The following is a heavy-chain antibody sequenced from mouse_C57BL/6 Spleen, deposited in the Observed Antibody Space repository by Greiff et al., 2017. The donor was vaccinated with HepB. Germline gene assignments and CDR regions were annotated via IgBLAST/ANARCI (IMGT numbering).Heavy chain of an antibody. CDR2: IYPRSGNT. Sequence: VHLVESGAELARPGASVKLSCKASGYTFTSYGISWVKQSTGQGLEWIGEIYPRSGNTYYNEKFKGKATLTADKSSSTAYMGLRSLTSEDSAVYFCEGGGLYYYGSLDYWGQGTTLTVSS. D-gene: IGHD1-1*01. V-gene: IGHV1-81*01. CDR3: EGGGLYYYGSLDY. CDR1: GYTFTSYG. J-gene: IGHJ2*01.